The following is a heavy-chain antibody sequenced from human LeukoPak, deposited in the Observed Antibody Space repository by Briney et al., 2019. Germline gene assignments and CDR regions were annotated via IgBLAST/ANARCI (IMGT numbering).Heavy chain of an antibody. J-gene: IGHJ4*02. V-gene: IGHV3-33*01. CDR1: GFTFSSYG. Sequence: GRSLRLSCAASGFTFSSYGMHWARQAPGKGLEWVAVIWYDGSNKYYADSVKGRFTISRDNSKNTLYLQMNSLRAEDTAVYYCARDPEVRGVINYFDYWGQGTLVTVSS. D-gene: IGHD3-10*01. CDR2: IWYDGSNK. CDR3: ARDPEVRGVINYFDY.